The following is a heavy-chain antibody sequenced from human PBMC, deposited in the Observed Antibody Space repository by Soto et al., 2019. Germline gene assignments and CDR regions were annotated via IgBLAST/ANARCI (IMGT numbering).Heavy chain of an antibody. V-gene: IGHV3-33*01. CDR3: AREGPVPYFDY. J-gene: IGHJ4*02. CDR2: IWYDGSNK. Sequence: ESGGGVVQPGRSLRLSCAASGFTFSSYGMHWVRQAPGKGLEWVAVIWYDGSNKYYADSVKGRFTISRDNSKNTLYLQMNSLRAEDTAVYYCAREGPVPYFDYWGQGTLVTVSS. CDR1: GFTFSSYG.